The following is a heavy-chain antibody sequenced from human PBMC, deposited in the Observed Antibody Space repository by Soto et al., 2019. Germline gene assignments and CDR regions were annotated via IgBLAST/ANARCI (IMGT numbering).Heavy chain of an antibody. V-gene: IGHV4-59*01. CDR1: GGSIISYY. Sequence: TSQTLSLTCTVSGGSIISYYWSWIRQPPGKGLEWIGYIYYSGSTNYNPSLKSRVTISVDTSKNQFSLKLSSVTAADTAVYYCARAPVRYFDWLPYYFDYWGQGTLVTVS. D-gene: IGHD3-9*01. J-gene: IGHJ4*02. CDR3: ARAPVRYFDWLPYYFDY. CDR2: IYYSGST.